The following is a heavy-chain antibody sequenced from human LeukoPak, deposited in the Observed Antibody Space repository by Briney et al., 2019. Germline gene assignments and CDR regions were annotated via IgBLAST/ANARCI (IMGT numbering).Heavy chain of an antibody. CDR2: ISPDGSTT. CDR1: GFTFSTYW. D-gene: IGHD6-13*01. J-gene: IGHJ4*02. Sequence: GGSLRLSCAASGFTFSTYWMHWVRQAPGQGPVWVSRISPDGSTTTYADSVRGRFSISRDNAKNTLYMQMNSLRVDDTAVYYSVRGSSTWSPLGDYWGQGTLVTVST. V-gene: IGHV3-74*01. CDR3: VRGSSTWSPLGDY.